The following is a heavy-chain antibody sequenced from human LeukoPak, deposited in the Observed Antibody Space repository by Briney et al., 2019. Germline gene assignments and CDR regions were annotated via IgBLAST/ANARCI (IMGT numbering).Heavy chain of an antibody. Sequence: PGGSLRLSCAASGFTFSSYAMHWVRQAPGKGLEWVAVISYDGSNKYYADSVKGRFTISRDNSKNTLYLQMNSLRAEDTAVYYCAREVSTGSSWYRDAFDIWGQGTMVTVSS. CDR2: ISYDGSNK. CDR3: AREVSTGSSWYRDAFDI. V-gene: IGHV3-30*04. CDR1: GFTFSSYA. J-gene: IGHJ3*02. D-gene: IGHD6-13*01.